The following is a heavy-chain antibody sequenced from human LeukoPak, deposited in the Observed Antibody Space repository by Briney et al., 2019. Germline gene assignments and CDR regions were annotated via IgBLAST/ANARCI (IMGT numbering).Heavy chain of an antibody. D-gene: IGHD3-10*01. CDR3: ARVLRVPAGPYGSGSYYNVPFFDY. J-gene: IGHJ4*02. CDR1: GYTFTSYA. CDR2: INAGNGNT. V-gene: IGHV1-3*01. Sequence: ASVKVSCKASGYTFTSYAMHWVRQAPGQRLEWMGWINAGNGNTKYSQKFQGRVTITRDTSASTAYMELSSLRSEDTAVYYCARVLRVPAGPYGSGSYYNVPFFDYWGQGTLVTVSS.